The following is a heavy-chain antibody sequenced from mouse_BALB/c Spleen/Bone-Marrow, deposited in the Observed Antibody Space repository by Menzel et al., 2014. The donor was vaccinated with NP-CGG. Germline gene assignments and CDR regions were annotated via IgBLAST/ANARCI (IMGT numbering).Heavy chain of an antibody. CDR3: ARGGQLGAMDY. V-gene: IGHV5-4*02. CDR1: GFTFSDYY. D-gene: IGHD3-2*01. CDR2: ISDGGSYT. Sequence: EVQLVESGGGLVKPGGSLKLSCAASGFTFSDYYMYWVRQTPEKRLEWVATISDGGSYTYYPDGVKGRFTISRDNAKNNLYLQMSSLKSEDTAMYYCARGGQLGAMDYWGQGTSVTVSS. J-gene: IGHJ4*01.